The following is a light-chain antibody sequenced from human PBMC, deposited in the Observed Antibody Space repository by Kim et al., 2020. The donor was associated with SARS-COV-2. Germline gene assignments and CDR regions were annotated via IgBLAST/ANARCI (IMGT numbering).Light chain of an antibody. Sequence: SYELTQPPSVSVSPGQTASISCSGEKLGDKYVCWYQQKPGQSPVLVIYQDSKRPSGIPERFSGSNSGNTATLTISGTQAGDEAEYYCQAWDSSSVWVFGGGTQLTVL. J-gene: IGLJ3*02. CDR3: QAWDSSSVWV. CDR1: KLGDKY. V-gene: IGLV3-1*01. CDR2: QDS.